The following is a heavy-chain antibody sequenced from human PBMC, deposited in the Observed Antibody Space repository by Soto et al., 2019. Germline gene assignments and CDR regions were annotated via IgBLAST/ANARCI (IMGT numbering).Heavy chain of an antibody. CDR2: IYYTGTT. V-gene: IGHV4-59*01. CDR1: GGSIWDNY. CDR3: AREVYSSSWYINWFDP. J-gene: IGHJ5*02. D-gene: IGHD6-13*01. Sequence: SETLSLTCVVSGGSIWDNYWSWIRQPPGKGLEWVGYIYYTGTTNYNPSLKSRVTISVDTSKNQFSLKLSSVTAADTAVYYCAREVYSSSWYINWFDPWGQGTLVTVSS.